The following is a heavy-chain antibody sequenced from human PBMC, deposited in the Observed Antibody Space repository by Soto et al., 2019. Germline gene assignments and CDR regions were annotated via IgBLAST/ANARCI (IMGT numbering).Heavy chain of an antibody. Sequence: QVQLVQSGAEVKKPGATVKVSCKASGYIVTSFGITWVRQAPGQGLEWMGCISEYGDSNYSEKLQDRVSLTTDTYTNTAYMELRSLGSDDTGVYYCARGGGAYDVLGQGTKITVSS. CDR2: ISEYGDS. J-gene: IGHJ3*01. CDR3: ARGGGAYDV. CDR1: GYIVTSFG. V-gene: IGHV1-18*01.